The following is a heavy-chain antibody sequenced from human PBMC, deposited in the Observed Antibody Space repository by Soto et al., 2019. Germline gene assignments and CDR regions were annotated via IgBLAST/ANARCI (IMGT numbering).Heavy chain of an antibody. CDR1: GYSFSSYW. V-gene: IGHV5-51*01. D-gene: IGHD3-10*01. Sequence: GESLKISCKGSGYSFSSYWIGWVRQMPGKGLEWMGIIYPGDSDTRYSPSFQGQVTISADKSISTAYLQWSSLKASDTAMYYCAGGGVRGVITRTRDYYGMDVWGQGATVTVSS. J-gene: IGHJ6*02. CDR3: AGGGVRGVITRTRDYYGMDV. CDR2: IYPGDSDT.